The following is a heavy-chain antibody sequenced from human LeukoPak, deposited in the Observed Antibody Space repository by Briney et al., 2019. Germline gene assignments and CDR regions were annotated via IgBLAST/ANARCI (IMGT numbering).Heavy chain of an antibody. CDR3: ARDVVAATQTFSYGMDV. Sequence: SGGSLRLSCAASGFSFSSFGIHWVRQAPGKGLEGVAIVWYDGSNKHYADSVKGRFTISRDNSKNTLYLQMNSLRAEDTAVYYCARDVVAATQTFSYGMDVWGQGTTVTVSS. V-gene: IGHV3-33*01. CDR1: GFSFSSFG. D-gene: IGHD2-15*01. CDR2: VWYDGSNK. J-gene: IGHJ6*02.